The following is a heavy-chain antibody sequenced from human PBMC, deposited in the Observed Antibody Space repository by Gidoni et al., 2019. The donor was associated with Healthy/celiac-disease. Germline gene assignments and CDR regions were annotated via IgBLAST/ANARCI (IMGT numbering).Heavy chain of an antibody. CDR3: ARGSNDSVVVVAGETFDY. Sequence: EVQLVYSGGGLVHTGGSLRLSCAASGFTFSSYSMNWVRQAPGKGLEWVLYISSSSSIIYYADSVKGRFTISRDNAKNSLYLQMNSLRDEDTAVYYCARGSNDSVVVVAGETFDYWGQGTLVTVSS. CDR2: ISSSSSII. J-gene: IGHJ4*02. D-gene: IGHD2-15*01. V-gene: IGHV3-48*02. CDR1: GFTFSSYS.